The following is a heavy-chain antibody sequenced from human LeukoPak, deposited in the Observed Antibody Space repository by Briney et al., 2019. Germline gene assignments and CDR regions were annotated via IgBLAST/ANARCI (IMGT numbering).Heavy chain of an antibody. CDR2: ISSSGSTI. J-gene: IGHJ4*02. CDR3: ARDRRLQLWSPAGFDY. D-gene: IGHD5-18*01. CDR1: GFTFSSYE. Sequence: GGSLRLSCAASGFTFSSYEMNWVRQAPGKGLEWVSYISSSGSTIYYADSVKGRFTISRDNAKNSLYLQMNSLRAEDTAVYYCARDRRLQLWSPAGFDYWGQGTLVTASS. V-gene: IGHV3-48*03.